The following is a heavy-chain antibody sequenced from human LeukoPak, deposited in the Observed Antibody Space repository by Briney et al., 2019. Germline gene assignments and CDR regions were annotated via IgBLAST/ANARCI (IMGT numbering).Heavy chain of an antibody. CDR3: ARAVVPAAYDAFDI. Sequence: PGTSLRLSCAASGFTVSSNYMSWVRQAPGKGLEWVSVIYSGGSTYYADSVKGRFTISRDNSKNTLYLQMNSLRAEDTAVYYCARAVVPAAYDAFDIWGQGTMVTVSS. CDR2: IYSGGST. D-gene: IGHD2-2*01. CDR1: GFTVSSNY. J-gene: IGHJ3*02. V-gene: IGHV3-53*01.